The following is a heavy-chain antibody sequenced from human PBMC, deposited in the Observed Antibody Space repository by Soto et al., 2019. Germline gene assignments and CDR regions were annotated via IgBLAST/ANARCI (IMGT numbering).Heavy chain of an antibody. CDR3: ARVSAAGTRWFDS. J-gene: IGHJ5*01. CDR2: IDYRGRT. D-gene: IGHD6-13*01. Sequence: QVQLQESGPGLVQPSQTLSPTCTVSGASISSGGFYWSWIRQFPGKGLEWIGYIDYRGRTFYNTSLKSRATISRDTSKSQFSLNVNSVTSADTAVFYCARVSAAGTRWFDSWGQGTLVTVSS. V-gene: IGHV4-31*03. CDR1: GASISSGGFY.